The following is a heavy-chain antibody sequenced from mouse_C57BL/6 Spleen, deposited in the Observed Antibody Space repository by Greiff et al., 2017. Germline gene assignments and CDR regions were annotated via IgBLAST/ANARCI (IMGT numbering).Heavy chain of an antibody. D-gene: IGHD2-3*01. CDR3: ARTNLDGYNDY. J-gene: IGHJ2*01. Sequence: EVKLMESGGGLVKPGGSLKLSCAASGFTFSSYAMSWVRQTPEKRLEWVATISDGGSYTYYPDNVKGRFTISRDNAKNNLYLQISHLKSEDTAMYYCARTNLDGYNDYWGQGTTLTVSS. CDR1: GFTFSSYA. V-gene: IGHV5-4*03. CDR2: ISDGGSYT.